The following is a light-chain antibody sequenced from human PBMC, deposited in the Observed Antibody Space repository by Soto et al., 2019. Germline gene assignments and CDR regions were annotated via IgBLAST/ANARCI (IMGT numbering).Light chain of an antibody. J-gene: IGLJ1*01. V-gene: IGLV2-14*01. CDR2: EVS. CDR3: SSYTTSNTPLYV. Sequence: QSVLTQPASVSVSPGQSITISCTGTSSDTAGYNYVSWYQQHPGKAPKLMIYEVSNRPSGVSNRFSGSQSGNTASLTISGLQAEDEANYYCSSYTTSNTPLYVFGTGTKLTVL. CDR1: SSDTAGYNY.